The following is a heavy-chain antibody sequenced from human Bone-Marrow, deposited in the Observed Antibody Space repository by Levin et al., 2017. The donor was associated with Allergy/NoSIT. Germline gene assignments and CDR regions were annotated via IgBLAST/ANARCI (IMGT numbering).Heavy chain of an antibody. CDR3: ARKSWTYFDY. V-gene: IGHV4-4*02. D-gene: IGHD3/OR15-3a*01. J-gene: IGHJ4*02. Sequence: SSETLSLTCAVSGGSISSPVWWTWVRQPPGKGLEWIGEIFHSGSTNFNASLKSRVTMSIDKSKNQFSLSLNSLTAADTAVYYCARKSWTYFDYWGQGTLVTVSS. CDR2: IFHSGST. CDR1: GGSISSPVW.